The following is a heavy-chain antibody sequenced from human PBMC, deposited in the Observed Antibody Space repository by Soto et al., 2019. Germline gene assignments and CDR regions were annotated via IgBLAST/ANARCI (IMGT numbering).Heavy chain of an antibody. CDR2: IYYSGST. Sequence: SETLSLTCTVSGASINAYYWGWIRQPPGKGLEWIGYIYYSGSTNYNPSLKSRVTISVDTSKNQFSLKLSSVTAADTAVYYCARAAVVPADYYYYMDVWGKGTTVTAP. V-gene: IGHV4-59*12. CDR3: ARAAVVPADYYYYMDV. CDR1: GASINAYY. J-gene: IGHJ6*03. D-gene: IGHD2-2*01.